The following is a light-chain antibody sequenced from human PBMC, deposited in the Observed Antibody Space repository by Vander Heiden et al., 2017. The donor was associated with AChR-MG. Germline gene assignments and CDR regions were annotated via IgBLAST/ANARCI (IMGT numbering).Light chain of an antibody. CDR2: DVT. CDR1: SSDVGRFNY. CDR3: TSYEGSNNPVV. J-gene: IGLJ2*01. V-gene: IGLV2-8*01. Sequence: QSALTQPPSASGSPGQSVTISCTGTSSDVGRFNYVSWYQQHPGKAPKLMMYDVTKRPSGVPDRFSGSKSGNTASLTVTGLQPEDEADYYCTSYEGSNNPVVFGGGTKLTVL.